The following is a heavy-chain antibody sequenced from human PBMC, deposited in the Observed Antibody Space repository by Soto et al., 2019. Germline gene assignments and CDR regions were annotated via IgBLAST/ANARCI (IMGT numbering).Heavy chain of an antibody. CDR2: IYYSGST. D-gene: IGHD3-10*01. Sequence: QVQLQESGPGLVKPSQTLSLTCTVSGGSISSAGYYWSWIRQHPGKGLEWIGYIYYSGSTYYNPSLKSRVTXSXXXPXXQFSLKLSSVTAADTAVYYCARYGSGSYYPTTFDYWGQGTLVTVSS. V-gene: IGHV4-31*03. J-gene: IGHJ4*02. CDR1: GGSISSAGYY. CDR3: ARYGSGSYYPTTFDY.